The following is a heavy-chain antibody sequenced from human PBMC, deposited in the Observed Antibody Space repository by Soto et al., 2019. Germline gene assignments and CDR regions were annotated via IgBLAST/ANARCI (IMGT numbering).Heavy chain of an antibody. V-gene: IGHV4-61*03. Sequence: PAGTLSLTCTVSGVSFSSGSYYWVWIRQPPGKELEWIGYIYYSGSTNYNPSLKSRGTISVDTSKNHFSLKLSSVTAADTAVYYCARDSAGYYYDSRPGSFDIWGQGTMVTVSS. D-gene: IGHD3-22*01. CDR2: IYYSGST. CDR1: GVSFSSGSYY. CDR3: ARDSAGYYYDSRPGSFDI. J-gene: IGHJ3*02.